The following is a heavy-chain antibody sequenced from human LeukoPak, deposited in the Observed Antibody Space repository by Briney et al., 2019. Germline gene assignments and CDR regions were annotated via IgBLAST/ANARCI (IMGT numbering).Heavy chain of an antibody. CDR1: GFTVSGNY. J-gene: IGHJ4*02. CDR2: IYSGGST. V-gene: IGHV3-66*01. D-gene: IGHD5-12*01. CDR3: ARSYSGYDPYFDY. Sequence: GGSLRLSCAASGFTVSGNYMSWVRQAPGKGLEWVSVIYSGGSTYYADSVKGRFTISRDNSKNTLYLQMNSLRAEDTAVYYCARSYSGYDPYFDYWGQGTLVTVSS.